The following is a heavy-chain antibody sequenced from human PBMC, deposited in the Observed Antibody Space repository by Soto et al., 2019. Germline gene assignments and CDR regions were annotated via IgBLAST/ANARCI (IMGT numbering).Heavy chain of an antibody. CDR2: IIPIFGTA. Sequence: SVKVSCKASGGTFSSYAISWVRQAPGQGLEWMGGIIPIFGTANYAQKFQGRVTITADESTSTAYMELSSLRSEDTAVYYCARGRPGCSGGSCYQTQYYYYGMDVWGQGTTVTVSS. CDR1: GGTFSSYA. J-gene: IGHJ6*02. D-gene: IGHD2-15*01. V-gene: IGHV1-69*13. CDR3: ARGRPGCSGGSCYQTQYYYYGMDV.